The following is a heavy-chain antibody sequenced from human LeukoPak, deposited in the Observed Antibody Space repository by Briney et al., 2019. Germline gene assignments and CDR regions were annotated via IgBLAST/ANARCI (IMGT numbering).Heavy chain of an antibody. Sequence: PGGSLRLSCAASGFTFSNAWMSWIRQPPGKGLEWIGYIYYSGSTNYNPSLKSRVTISVDTSKNQFSLKLSSVTAADTAVYYCARDLIRGARYYDSSGLDYWGQGTLVTVSS. CDR2: IYYSGST. V-gene: IGHV4-59*01. CDR3: ARDLIRGARYYDSSGLDY. D-gene: IGHD3-22*01. J-gene: IGHJ4*02. CDR1: GFTFSNAW.